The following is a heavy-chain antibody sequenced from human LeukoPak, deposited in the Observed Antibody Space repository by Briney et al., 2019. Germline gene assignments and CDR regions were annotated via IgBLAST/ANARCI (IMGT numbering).Heavy chain of an antibody. CDR1: GFTFSNYW. V-gene: IGHV3-7*04. Sequence: GGSLRLSCAASGFTFSNYWVNWVRQAPGKGREWVANIKQDGSEKYYVDSVKGRFTISRDGATNSLYLQMNSLRAEDTAVYYCARGSTTVTSRGYFDYWGQGTLVTVSS. J-gene: IGHJ4*02. CDR3: ARGSTTVTSRGYFDY. CDR2: IKQDGSEK. D-gene: IGHD4-17*01.